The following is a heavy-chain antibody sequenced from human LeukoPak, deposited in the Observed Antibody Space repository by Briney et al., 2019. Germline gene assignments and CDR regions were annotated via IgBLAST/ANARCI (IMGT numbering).Heavy chain of an antibody. CDR3: ARGGGYYDFWSGQY. CDR1: GFSFSISN. Sequence: PGGSLRLSCAASGFSFSISNMNWVRQAPGKGLEWVSSITMSSSYIYYADSVKGRFTISRDNAKKSLYLQMNSLRAEDTAVYYCARGGGYYDFWSGQYWGQGTLVTVSS. J-gene: IGHJ4*02. CDR2: ITMSSSYI. D-gene: IGHD3-3*01. V-gene: IGHV3-21*01.